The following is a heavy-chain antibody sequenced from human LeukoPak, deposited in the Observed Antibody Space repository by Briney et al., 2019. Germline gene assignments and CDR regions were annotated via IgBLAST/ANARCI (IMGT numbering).Heavy chain of an antibody. CDR3: ARDRQGAYQFDP. V-gene: IGHV1-69*13. D-gene: IGHD3-16*01. CDR2: IIPIFGTA. Sequence: SVTVSCKASGGTFSSYAISWVRQAPGQGLEWMGGIIPIFGTANYAQKFQGRVTITADESTSTAYMELSSLRSEDTAVYYCARDRQGAYQFDPWGQGTLVTVSS. CDR1: GGTFSSYA. J-gene: IGHJ5*02.